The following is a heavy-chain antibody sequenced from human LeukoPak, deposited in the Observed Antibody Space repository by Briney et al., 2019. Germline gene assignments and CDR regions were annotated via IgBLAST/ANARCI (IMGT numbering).Heavy chain of an antibody. J-gene: IGHJ4*02. CDR3: AKAGVDTPMVLDY. D-gene: IGHD5-18*01. V-gene: IGHV3-30*18. CDR1: GFTLSSSG. CDR2: ISYEGSKK. Sequence: RGSLRLSSAASGFTLSSSGIHWVRQASDKGREWVAVISYEGSKKYYADSVKGRFTISRDNSKNTLYLQMNSLRAEDTAVYYCAKAGVDTPMVLDYWGQGTLVTVSS.